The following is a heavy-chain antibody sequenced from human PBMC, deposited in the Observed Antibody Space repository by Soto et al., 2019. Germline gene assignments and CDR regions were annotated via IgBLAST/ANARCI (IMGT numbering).Heavy chain of an antibody. CDR3: ASTSSGPAERNWFDP. J-gene: IGHJ5*02. V-gene: IGHV4-34*01. D-gene: IGHD3-22*01. Sequence: QVQLQQWGAGLLKPSETLSLTCAVYGGSFRGYYWSWIRQPPGKGLEWIGEINHSGSTNYNPSLRSRVTISVDTSKNQFSLKLSSVTAADTAVYYCASTSSGPAERNWFDPWGQGTLVTVSS. CDR1: GGSFRGYY. CDR2: INHSGST.